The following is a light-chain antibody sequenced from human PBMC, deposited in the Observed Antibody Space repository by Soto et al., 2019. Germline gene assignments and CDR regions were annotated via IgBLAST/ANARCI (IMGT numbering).Light chain of an antibody. V-gene: IGKV3-15*01. CDR3: QQYNDWPPLT. CDR2: DAF. J-gene: IGKJ4*01. CDR1: QSIRTN. Sequence: EIMMTQSPATVSVSPGESATLSCRASQSIRTNVAWYQQKPGQALRLLIYDAFTRATGLSSRFSGSGSGTEFTLTISSLQSEDVAIYYCQQYNDWPPLTFGGGTRLEI.